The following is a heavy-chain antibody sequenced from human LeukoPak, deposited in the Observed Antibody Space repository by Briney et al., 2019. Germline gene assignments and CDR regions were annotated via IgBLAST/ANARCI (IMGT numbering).Heavy chain of an antibody. J-gene: IGHJ4*02. CDR1: GGSIVTSRYY. CDR2: VYTSGST. Sequence: SETLSLTCTVSGGSIVTSRYYWSWIRQPAGKGLEWIGRVYTSGSTNYNPSLKSRVTISVDTSKNQFSLNLSSVTAADTAVYYCARWDYSGSGSRRLDYWGQGTLVTVSS. D-gene: IGHD3-10*01. V-gene: IGHV4-61*02. CDR3: ARWDYSGSGSRRLDY.